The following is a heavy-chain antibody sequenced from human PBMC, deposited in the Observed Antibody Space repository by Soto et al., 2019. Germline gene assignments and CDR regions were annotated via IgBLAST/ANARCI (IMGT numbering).Heavy chain of an antibody. CDR1: GGTFSSYA. V-gene: IGHV1-69*13. J-gene: IGHJ4*02. CDR2: IIPIFGTA. Sequence: SVKVSCKASGGTFSSYAISWVRQAPGQGLEWMGGIIPIFGTANYAQKFQGRVTITADESTSTAYMELSSLRSEDTAVYYCAAGYSSSWYHYKTDYWGQGTLVSVSS. CDR3: AAGYSSSWYHYKTDY. D-gene: IGHD6-13*01.